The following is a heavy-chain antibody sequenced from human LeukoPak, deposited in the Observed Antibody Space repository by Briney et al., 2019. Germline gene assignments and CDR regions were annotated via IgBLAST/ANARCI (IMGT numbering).Heavy chain of an antibody. V-gene: IGHV3-30*04. Sequence: SLRLSCAASGFTFSSYAIHWVRQAPGKGLEWVAVISFDGTDAFYADSVKGRFTISRDNSKNTLYLQMNSLRADDTAVYYCARGGRWPVKISYGSGSKRSDNWFDPWGQGTLVTVSS. CDR3: ARGGRWPVKISYGSGSKRSDNWFDP. J-gene: IGHJ5*02. CDR1: GFTFSSYA. D-gene: IGHD3-10*01. CDR2: ISFDGTDA.